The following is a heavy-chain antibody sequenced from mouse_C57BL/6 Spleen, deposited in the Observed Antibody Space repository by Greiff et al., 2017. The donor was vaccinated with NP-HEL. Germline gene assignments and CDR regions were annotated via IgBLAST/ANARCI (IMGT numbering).Heavy chain of an antibody. D-gene: IGHD1-1*01. CDR3: ARGGTTVDY. J-gene: IGHJ2*01. Sequence: EVQLQQSGPELVKPGASVKISCKASGYTFTDYYMNWVKQSHGKSLEWIGDINPNNGGTSYIQKFKGKATLTVDKPSSTDYMELRSLTSEDSAVYYCARGGTTVDYWGQGTTLTVSS. V-gene: IGHV1-26*01. CDR1: GYTFTDYY. CDR2: INPNNGGT.